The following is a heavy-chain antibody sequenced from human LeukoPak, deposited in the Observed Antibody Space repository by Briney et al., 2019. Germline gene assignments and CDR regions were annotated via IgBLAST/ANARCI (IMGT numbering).Heavy chain of an antibody. Sequence: GGSLRLSCAASGNYWMHWVRQAPEKGLEWVATITYDGKNQYYSDSVKGRFTISRDNSNNTLYLQMNTLRIEDTSAYFCASPARRITVFGVPFDYWGQGALVIVSS. D-gene: IGHD3-10*02. V-gene: IGHV3-30*03. J-gene: IGHJ4*02. CDR1: GNYW. CDR2: ITYDGKNQ. CDR3: ASPARRITVFGVPFDY.